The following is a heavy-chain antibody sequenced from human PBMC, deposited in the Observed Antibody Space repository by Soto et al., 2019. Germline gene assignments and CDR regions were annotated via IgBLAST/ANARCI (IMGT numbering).Heavy chain of an antibody. Sequence: ASVKVSCKASGYTFNSYGISWVRQAPGQGLEWMGWISAYNGNTNYAQKLQGRVTMTTDTSTSTAYMELRSLRSDDTAMYYCARRKGYCSSTSCYDFDYWGQGTLVTVSS. V-gene: IGHV1-18*01. CDR3: ARRKGYCSSTSCYDFDY. CDR1: GYTFNSYG. D-gene: IGHD2-2*01. CDR2: ISAYNGNT. J-gene: IGHJ4*02.